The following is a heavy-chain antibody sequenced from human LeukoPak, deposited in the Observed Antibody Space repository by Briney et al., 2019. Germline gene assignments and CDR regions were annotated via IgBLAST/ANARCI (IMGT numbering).Heavy chain of an antibody. J-gene: IGHJ4*02. Sequence: GGSLRLSCKVSGFTFSHYWMGWVRQAPGKGLEWVANIKQDETEKYYVDSVKGRFTVSRDNARNLVFLQMNSLRDDDTAVYYCARGVCSGGSCYSPFDYWGQGTLVTVSS. V-gene: IGHV3-7*01. CDR3: ARGVCSGGSCYSPFDY. D-gene: IGHD2-15*01. CDR1: GFTFSHYW. CDR2: IKQDETEK.